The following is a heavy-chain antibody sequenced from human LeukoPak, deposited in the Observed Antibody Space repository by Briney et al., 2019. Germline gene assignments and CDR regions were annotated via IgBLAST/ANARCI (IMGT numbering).Heavy chain of an antibody. V-gene: IGHV3-23*01. D-gene: IGHD3-3*01. J-gene: IGHJ6*02. CDR1: GFTFSSYA. CDR2: ISGGGSTT. CDR3: AKASSVYYDFWIGMDV. Sequence: GGSLRLSCAASGFTFSSYAMSWVRQAPGKGLEWVSTISGGGSTTYYAGSVKGRFTISRDNSKKTLYLQMNSLRAEDTAVYYCAKASSVYYDFWIGMDVWGQGTTVTVSS.